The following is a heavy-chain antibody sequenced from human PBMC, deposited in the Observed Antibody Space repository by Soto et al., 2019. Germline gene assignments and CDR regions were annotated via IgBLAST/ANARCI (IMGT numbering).Heavy chain of an antibody. CDR3: ATEGEMSGASDWADYFDH. CDR2: IKRKSDHGTT. D-gene: IGHD2-15*01. CDR1: GFAFSHVW. V-gene: IGHV3-15*05. Sequence: EMQLVESGGGLVEPGGSLRLSCAASGFAFSHVWMTWVRQAPGKGLEWVGRIKRKSDHGTTDYAAAAKGRFTISRDDSKNSLYLQMDSLKSEDTAVYYCATEGEMSGASDWADYFDHWGRGTLVTVSS. J-gene: IGHJ4*01.